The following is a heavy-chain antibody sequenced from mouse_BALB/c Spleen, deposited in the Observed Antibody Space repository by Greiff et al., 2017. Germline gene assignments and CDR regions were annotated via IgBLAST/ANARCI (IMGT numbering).Heavy chain of an antibody. CDR2: ISDGGSYT. V-gene: IGHV5-4*02. CDR3: ARDRGYGYDRAWFAY. Sequence: EVKVVESGGGLVKPGGSLKLSCAASGFTFSDYYMYWVRQTPEKRLEWVATISDGGSYTYYPDSVKGRFTISRDNAKNNLYLQMSSLKSEDTAMYYCARDRGYGYDRAWFAYWGQGTLVTVSA. D-gene: IGHD2-2*01. CDR1: GFTFSDYY. J-gene: IGHJ3*01.